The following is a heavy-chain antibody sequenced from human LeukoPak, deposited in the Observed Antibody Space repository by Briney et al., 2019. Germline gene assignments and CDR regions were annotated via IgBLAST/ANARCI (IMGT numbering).Heavy chain of an antibody. V-gene: IGHV3-11*04. CDR2: ISSSGSTI. D-gene: IGHD3-10*01. CDR3: ARDQSITMVRPDY. CDR1: GFTFSDYY. J-gene: IGHJ4*02. Sequence: PGGSLRLSCAASGFTFSDYYMSWIRQAPGKGLEWVSYISSSGSTIYYADSVKGRFTISRDNSKNTLYLQMNSLRAEDTAVYYCARDQSITMVRPDYWGQGTLVTVSS.